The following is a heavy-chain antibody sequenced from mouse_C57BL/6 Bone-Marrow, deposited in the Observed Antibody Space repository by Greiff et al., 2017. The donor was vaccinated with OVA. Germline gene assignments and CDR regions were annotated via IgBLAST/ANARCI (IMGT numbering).Heavy chain of an antibody. D-gene: IGHD3-3*01. CDR3: ARGDPVVGLAY. CDR2: IDPSDSYT. CDR1: GYTFTSYW. Sequence: VQLQQPGAELVMPGASVKLSCKASGYTFTSYWMHWVKQRPGQGLEWIGEIDPSDSYTNYNQKFKGKSTLTVDKSSSTAYMQLSSLTSEDSAVYYCARGDPVVGLAYWGQGTRVTVSA. J-gene: IGHJ3*01. V-gene: IGHV1-69*01.